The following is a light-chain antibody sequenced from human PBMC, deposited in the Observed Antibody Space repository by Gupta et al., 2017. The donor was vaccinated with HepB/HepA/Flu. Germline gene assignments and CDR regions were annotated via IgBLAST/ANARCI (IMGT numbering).Light chain of an antibody. CDR2: LGS. CDR1: QSRLKSNGYKY. J-gene: IGKJ2*02. CDR3: KQELQSPGT. V-gene: IGKV2-28*01. Sequence: DIVMTQSPLSLPVTPGESASISCRSSQSRLKSNGYKYLEWYLQKPGQAPQLLIYLGSKRAYGVPDRFSGSGSGTDFTLKISRGEADDVGDYYCKQELQSPGTFGQGTKLDIK.